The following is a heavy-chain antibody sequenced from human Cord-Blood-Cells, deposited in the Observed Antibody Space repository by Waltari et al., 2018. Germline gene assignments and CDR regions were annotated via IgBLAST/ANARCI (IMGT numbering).Heavy chain of an antibody. CDR3: AGTDGPTSSIAARLDY. CDR1: GGTFSSYT. J-gene: IGHJ4*02. V-gene: IGHV1-69*02. CDR2: IFPILGIA. D-gene: IGHD6-6*01. Sequence: QVQLVQSGAEVKKPGSSVKVSCKASGGTFSSYTIRWVRQAPGQGLVWMGRIFPILGIANYAQKFEGRVTITADKSTSTAYVELSSLGSEDTAVYYWAGTDGPTSSIAARLDYWGQGTLVTVSS.